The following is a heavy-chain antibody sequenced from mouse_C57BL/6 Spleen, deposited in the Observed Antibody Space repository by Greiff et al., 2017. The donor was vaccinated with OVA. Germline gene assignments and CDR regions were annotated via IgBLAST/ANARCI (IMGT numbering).Heavy chain of an antibody. CDR3: ARAEGTKNYYFDY. CDR2: ISSGGSYT. D-gene: IGHD3-3*01. J-gene: IGHJ2*01. Sequence: EVKLMESGGDLVKPGGSLKLSCAASGFTFSSYGMSWVRQTPDKRLEWVATISSGGSYTYYPDSVKGRFTISRDNAKNTLYLQMSSLKSEDTAMYYCARAEGTKNYYFDYWGQGTTLTVSS. V-gene: IGHV5-6*01. CDR1: GFTFSSYG.